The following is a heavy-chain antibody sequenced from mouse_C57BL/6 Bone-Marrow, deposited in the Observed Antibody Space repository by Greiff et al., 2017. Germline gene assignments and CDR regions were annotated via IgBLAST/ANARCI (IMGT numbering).Heavy chain of an antibody. CDR1: GYTFTSYW. V-gene: IGHV1-64*01. D-gene: IGHD1-1*01. CDR3: ARGDYYGSSWYFDV. Sequence: VQLQQSGAELVKPGASVKLSCKASGYTFTSYWMHWVKQRPGQGLEWIGMIHPNSGSTNYNEKFKSKATLTVDKSSSTAYMQLSSLTSEDSAVXYGARGDYYGSSWYFDVWGTGTTVTVSS. J-gene: IGHJ1*03. CDR2: IHPNSGST.